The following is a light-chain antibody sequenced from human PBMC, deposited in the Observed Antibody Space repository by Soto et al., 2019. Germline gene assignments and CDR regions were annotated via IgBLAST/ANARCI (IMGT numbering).Light chain of an antibody. Sequence: DIQMTQSPSSVSAAVGDRVTITCRASQGINKWLAWYQQKPGKAPQLLISAASTLRSGVPSRFSGSGSWTEFSLTISNLQPEDFATYFWQQANSFPLSFGGGPRVEI. CDR3: QQANSFPLS. CDR2: AAS. CDR1: QGINKW. J-gene: IGKJ4*01. V-gene: IGKV1-12*01.